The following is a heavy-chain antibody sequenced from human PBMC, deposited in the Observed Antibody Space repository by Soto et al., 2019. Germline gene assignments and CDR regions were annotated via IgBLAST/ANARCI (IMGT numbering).Heavy chain of an antibody. D-gene: IGHD3-22*01. CDR2: LWYDGSNE. CDR1: GFSVSTHV. J-gene: IGHJ4*02. Sequence: QVQLVESGGGVVQPGRSLRLSCAASGFSVSTHVVHWVRQAPGKGLEWVAVLWYDGSNEYYADSVKGRFTISRDNSKNSMYLQMNSLRVEDTAVYYCARVPRYDTWYFDYWGQGTLAIVSS. CDR3: ARVPRYDTWYFDY. V-gene: IGHV3-33*01.